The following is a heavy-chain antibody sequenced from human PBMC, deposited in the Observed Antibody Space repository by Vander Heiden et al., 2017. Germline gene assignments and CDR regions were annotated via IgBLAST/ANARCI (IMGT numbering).Heavy chain of an antibody. Sequence: EVKLVETGGGWIQPGGSLRLSCAASGFIVSNNYMGWVRQAPGKGLEWGSVIYADGSTYYADSVKGRFTISRDNSKNTLSLQMNSLRVEDTAVYYCSTAPPHYYDSSGLASYSFDNWGQGTLVTVSS. D-gene: IGHD3-22*01. V-gene: IGHV3-53*02. CDR2: IYADGST. CDR1: GFIVSNNY. J-gene: IGHJ4*02. CDR3: STAPPHYYDSSGLASYSFDN.